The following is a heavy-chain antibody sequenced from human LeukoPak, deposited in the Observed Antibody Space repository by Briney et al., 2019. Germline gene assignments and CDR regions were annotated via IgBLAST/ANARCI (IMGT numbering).Heavy chain of an antibody. Sequence: GGSLRLSCAASGFTFRSYDMHWARQVTGKGLEWVSVIATGGGTYYPDSVKGRFTISRDNSKNTLYLQMNSLRAEDTAVYYCARDKGWDYGVMYYFDYWGQGTLVTVSS. CDR1: GFTFRSYD. D-gene: IGHD4-17*01. CDR3: ARDKGWDYGVMYYFDY. V-gene: IGHV3-13*04. CDR2: IATGGGT. J-gene: IGHJ4*02.